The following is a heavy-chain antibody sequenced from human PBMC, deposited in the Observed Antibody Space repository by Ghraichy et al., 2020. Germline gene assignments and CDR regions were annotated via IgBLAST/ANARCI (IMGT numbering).Heavy chain of an antibody. CDR1: GFTFGSNW. CDR2: IKQDGSEK. V-gene: IGHV3-7*01. CDR3: ARDLGGGWYFDY. D-gene: IGHD6-19*01. J-gene: IGHJ4*02. Sequence: GGSLRLSCAASGFTFGSNWMTWVRQAPGKGLEWVGNIKQDGSEKYYVGSVKGRFSISRDNAKNSLYQQMNSLRAEDTAVYYCARDLGGGWYFDYWGQGALVTVSS.